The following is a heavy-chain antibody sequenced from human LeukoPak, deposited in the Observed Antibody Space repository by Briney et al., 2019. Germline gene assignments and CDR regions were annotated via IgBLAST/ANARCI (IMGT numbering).Heavy chain of an antibody. Sequence: SETLSLTCAVYGGSFSGYYWSWIRQPPGKGLEWIGEINHSGSTNYNPSLKSRVTISVDTSKNQFSLKLSSVTAADTAVYYCARVTIFVGLSYYYYYGMDVRGQGTTVTVSS. CDR1: GGSFSGYY. CDR2: INHSGST. J-gene: IGHJ6*02. CDR3: ARVTIFVGLSYYYYYGMDV. V-gene: IGHV4-34*01. D-gene: IGHD3-3*01.